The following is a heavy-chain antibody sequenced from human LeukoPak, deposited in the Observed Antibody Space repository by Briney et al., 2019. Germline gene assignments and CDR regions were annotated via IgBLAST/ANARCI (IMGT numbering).Heavy chain of an antibody. D-gene: IGHD6-13*01. V-gene: IGHV3-30-3*01. J-gene: IGHJ4*02. CDR3: AKVMSSSWSPTDY. CDR1: GFTFSSYA. CDR2: ISYDGSNK. Sequence: GRSLRLSCAASGFTFSSYAMHWVRQAPGKGLEWVAVISYDGSNKYYADSVKGRFTISRDNSKNTLYLQMNSLRAEDTAVYYCAKVMSSSWSPTDYWGQGTLVTVSS.